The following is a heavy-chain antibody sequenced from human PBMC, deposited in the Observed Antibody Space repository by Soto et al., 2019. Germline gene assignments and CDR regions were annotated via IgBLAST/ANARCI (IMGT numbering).Heavy chain of an antibody. V-gene: IGHV3-48*02. CDR1: GFTFSSYS. CDR3: ARGPGYYYDSSGYIDY. CDR2: ISSSSSTI. D-gene: IGHD3-22*01. Sequence: EVQLVESGGGLVQPGGSLRLSCAGSGFTFSSYSMNWVRQAPGKGLEWVSYISSSSSTIYYADSVKGRFTISRDNAKNSLYLQMNSLRDEDTAVYYCARGPGYYYDSSGYIDYWGQGTLVTVSS. J-gene: IGHJ4*02.